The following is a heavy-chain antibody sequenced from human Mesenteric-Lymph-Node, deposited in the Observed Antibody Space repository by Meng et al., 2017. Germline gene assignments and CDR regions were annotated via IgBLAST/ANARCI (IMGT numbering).Heavy chain of an antibody. V-gene: IGHV3-30*04. CDR3: ARENHVGVTWGDIDQ. CDR2: ISYDGSNK. J-gene: IGHJ4*02. Sequence: GESLKISCAASGFTFSSYAMHWVRQAPGKGLEWVAVISYDGSNKYYADSVKGRFTISRDNSKNTLYLQMNSLRAEDTAVYYCARENHVGVTWGDIDQWGQGMLVTVSS. CDR1: GFTFSSYA. D-gene: IGHD1-26*01.